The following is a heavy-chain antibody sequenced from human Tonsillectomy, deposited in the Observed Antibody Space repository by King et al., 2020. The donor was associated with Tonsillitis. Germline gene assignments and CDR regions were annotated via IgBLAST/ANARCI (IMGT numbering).Heavy chain of an antibody. J-gene: IGHJ3*02. Sequence: DVQLVESGAEVKKPGDSLKISCKGSGYRFSSYWIGWVRQMPGKGLEWMGIIYPGDSDTRYSPSFQGQVTISVDKSISTAYLQWSSLKASDTAMYYCARGVMVLTATSDAFDIWGQGTMVTVSS. D-gene: IGHD2-21*02. V-gene: IGHV5-51*01. CDR2: IYPGDSDT. CDR1: GYRFSSYW. CDR3: ARGVMVLTATSDAFDI.